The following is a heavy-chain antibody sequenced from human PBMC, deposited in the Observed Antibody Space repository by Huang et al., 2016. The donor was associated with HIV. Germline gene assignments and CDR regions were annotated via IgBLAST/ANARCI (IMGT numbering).Heavy chain of an antibody. CDR1: GGTFSSFA. CDR2: IISIFRVT. Sequence: QVQLVQSGAELKKPGSSVRVSCKASGGTFSSFAISWLRQAPGHRLEWMGGIISIFRVTNYAEKFQDRVTITADESTSTAYMELSSLRSEDTATYYCAGGGANLYYYYHLDVWGKGTTVTVSS. D-gene: IGHD2-15*01. J-gene: IGHJ6*03. V-gene: IGHV1-69*13. CDR3: AGGGANLYYYYHLDV.